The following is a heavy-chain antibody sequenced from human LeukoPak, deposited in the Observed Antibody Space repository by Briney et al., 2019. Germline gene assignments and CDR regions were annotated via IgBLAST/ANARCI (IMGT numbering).Heavy chain of an antibody. CDR3: AKVRGTYSSGYFFDY. CDR1: GFTFDNYA. J-gene: IGHJ4*02. CDR2: ISCNSGYI. Sequence: GGSLILSCASSGFTFDNYAMHWVRPAPGKDLAWLSIISCNSGYIGYADSVKGRFTISRDNAKKSLDLQMNSLRAEDTAFYYCAKVRGTYSSGYFFDYWGQGTLVTVSS. D-gene: IGHD6-19*01. V-gene: IGHV3-9*01.